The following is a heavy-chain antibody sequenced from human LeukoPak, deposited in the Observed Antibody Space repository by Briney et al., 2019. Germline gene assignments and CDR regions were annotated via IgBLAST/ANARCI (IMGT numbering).Heavy chain of an antibody. V-gene: IGHV1-2*02. CDR2: IYPKSGAT. CDR3: GTLLSNGPFDY. Sequence: ASVKDSCKASGYTFTGYYMHWVRQAPGQGFEWMGWIYPKSGATKYAQKFQGRVTMTRDTSISTAYMELSRLRSDDTAVYYCGTLLSNGPFDYWGQGSLVTVSS. CDR1: GYTFTGYY. J-gene: IGHJ4*02.